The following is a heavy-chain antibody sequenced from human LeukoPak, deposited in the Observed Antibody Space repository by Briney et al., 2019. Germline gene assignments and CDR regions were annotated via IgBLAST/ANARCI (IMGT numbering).Heavy chain of an antibody. CDR2: ISSSSRYI. CDR3: ARCGDGLPCDFDY. D-gene: IGHD3-10*01. Sequence: GGSLRLSCAASGFTFSRYSMNWVRQAPGKGLEWVSSISSSSRYIYNADSLKGRFTISRDNVKNSLYLLMNSLRADDTAVYYCARCGDGLPCDFDYWGQGTLVTVSS. V-gene: IGHV3-21*01. CDR1: GFTFSRYS. J-gene: IGHJ4*02.